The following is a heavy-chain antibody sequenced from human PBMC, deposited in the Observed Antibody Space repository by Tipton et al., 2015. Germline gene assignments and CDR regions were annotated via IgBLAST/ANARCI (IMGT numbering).Heavy chain of an antibody. D-gene: IGHD4-23*01. J-gene: IGHJ4*02. CDR2: ISHSGNT. V-gene: IGHV4-38-2*01. CDR1: AYSISSDYY. Sequence: TLSLTCAVSAYSISSDYYWGWIRQPPGKGLEWIGSISHSGNTYYNPSLKSRVTMSRDTSKNQFSLKLTSVTAADTAVYYCARARGRHGGLFDYWGQGTLVTVSS. CDR3: ARARGRHGGLFDY.